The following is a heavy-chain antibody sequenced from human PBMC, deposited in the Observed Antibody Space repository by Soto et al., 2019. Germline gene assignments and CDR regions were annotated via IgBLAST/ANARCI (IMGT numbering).Heavy chain of an antibody. Sequence: GESLKISCKGSGYSFTSYWIGWVRQMPGKGLEWMGIIYPGDSDTRYSPSFQGQVTISADKSISTAYLQWSSLKASDTAMYYCAGSSAYCGGDCYFPNDLDAFDIWGQGTMVTVSS. D-gene: IGHD2-21*02. CDR2: IYPGDSDT. CDR3: AGSSAYCGGDCYFPNDLDAFDI. V-gene: IGHV5-51*01. CDR1: GYSFTSYW. J-gene: IGHJ3*02.